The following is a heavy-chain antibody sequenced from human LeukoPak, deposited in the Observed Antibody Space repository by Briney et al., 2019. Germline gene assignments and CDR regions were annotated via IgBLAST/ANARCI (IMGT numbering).Heavy chain of an antibody. CDR1: GGSISNYY. J-gene: IGHJ4*02. V-gene: IGHV4-4*09. CDR3: ARLYSSSSVPDY. D-gene: IGHD6-6*01. CDR2: IYSSGNT. Sequence: SETLSLTCTVSGGSISNYYWSWIRQPPGKGLEWIGYIYSSGNTNYNPSLKSRVTISVDTSKNQFSLKLSSVTAAGTAVYYCARLYSSSSVPDYWGQGTLVTVSS.